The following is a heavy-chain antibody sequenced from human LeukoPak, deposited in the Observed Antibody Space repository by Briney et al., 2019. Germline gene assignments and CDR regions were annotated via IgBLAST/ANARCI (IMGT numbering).Heavy chain of an antibody. Sequence: SETLSLTCTVSGGSISSYYWSWIRQPPGNGLEWIGYIYYSGSTNYNPSLKSLVTISVDTSKNQFSLKLSSVTAADTAVYYCARTVLRIDKAYIDPWGQGTLVTVSS. CDR2: IYYSGST. D-gene: IGHD2/OR15-2a*01. J-gene: IGHJ5*02. V-gene: IGHV4-59*01. CDR1: GGSISSYY. CDR3: ARTVLRIDKAYIDP.